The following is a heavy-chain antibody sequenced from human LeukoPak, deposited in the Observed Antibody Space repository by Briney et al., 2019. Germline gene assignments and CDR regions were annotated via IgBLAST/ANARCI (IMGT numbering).Heavy chain of an antibody. V-gene: IGHV3-21*01. J-gene: IGHJ3*02. D-gene: IGHD5-12*01. CDR3: ARDRLAGYSGYDKGDRAFDI. CDR2: ISSSSSYI. Sequence: PGGSLRLSCAASGFTFSSYSMNWVRQAPGKGLEWVSSISSSSSYIYYADSVKGRFTISRDNAKNSLYLQMNSLRAEDTAVYYCARDRLAGYSGYDKGDRAFDIWGQGTMVTVSS. CDR1: GFTFSSYS.